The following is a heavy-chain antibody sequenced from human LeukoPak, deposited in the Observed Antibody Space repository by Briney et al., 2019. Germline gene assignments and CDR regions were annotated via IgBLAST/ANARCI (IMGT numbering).Heavy chain of an antibody. Sequence: PSETLSLTCTVSGGSISSGSYYWSWIRQPAGKGLEWIGRIYTSGSTNYNPSLKSRVTISVDTSKNQFSLKLSSATAADTAVYYCARHSSGWYNYYYYMDVWGKGTTVTVSS. J-gene: IGHJ6*03. D-gene: IGHD6-19*01. CDR3: ARHSSGWYNYYYYMDV. V-gene: IGHV4-61*02. CDR1: GGSISSGSYY. CDR2: IYTSGST.